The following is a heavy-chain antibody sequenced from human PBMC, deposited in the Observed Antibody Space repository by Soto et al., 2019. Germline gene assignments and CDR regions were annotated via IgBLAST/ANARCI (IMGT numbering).Heavy chain of an antibody. Sequence: QVHLQQWGAGLLKPSETLSLTCAVYGGSFSGYYWSWIRQPPGKGLEWIGEINHSGSTNYNPSLKSRVTISVDTSKNQFSLKLSSVTAADTAVYYCARGPGIAAAGRRGWFDPWGQGTLVTVSS. D-gene: IGHD6-13*01. CDR3: ARGPGIAAAGRRGWFDP. CDR2: INHSGST. CDR1: GGSFSGYY. J-gene: IGHJ5*02. V-gene: IGHV4-34*01.